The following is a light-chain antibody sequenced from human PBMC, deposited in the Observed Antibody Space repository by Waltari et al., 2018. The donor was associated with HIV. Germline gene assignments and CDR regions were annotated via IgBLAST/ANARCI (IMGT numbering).Light chain of an antibody. J-gene: IGLJ2*01. V-gene: IGLV2-8*01. CDR1: TSDVGSYHY. Sequence: SALTQPPSASGSPGQSVTISCTGKTSDVGSYHYVSGYQHHPGKAPKLLIYEVFKRPSGVPDRFSGSKSGNTASLTVSGLQAEDEADYYCTSYAGRNTFVFGGGTKLTVL. CDR2: EVF. CDR3: TSYAGRNTFV.